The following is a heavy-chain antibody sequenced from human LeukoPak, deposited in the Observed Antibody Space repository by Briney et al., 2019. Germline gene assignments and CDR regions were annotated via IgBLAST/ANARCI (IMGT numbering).Heavy chain of an antibody. J-gene: IGHJ3*02. CDR3: ARGPYSYDSSGAFDI. CDR2: ISSSGST. Sequence: SETLSLTCTVSGDSISSGDYYWSWIRQPAGKGLEWIGRISSSGSTNYNPSLKSRVTISVDTSKNQFSLQLSSVTAADTAVYFCARGPYSYDSSGAFDIWGQGTMVTVSS. D-gene: IGHD3-22*01. V-gene: IGHV4-61*02. CDR1: GDSISSGDYY.